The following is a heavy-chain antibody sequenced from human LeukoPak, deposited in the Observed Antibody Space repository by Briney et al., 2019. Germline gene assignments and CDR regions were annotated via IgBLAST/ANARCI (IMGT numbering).Heavy chain of an antibody. D-gene: IGHD3-10*01. CDR3: ARERINMVRGLSGMDV. V-gene: IGHV4-31*03. CDR1: GASINSGVFY. CDR2: ISYSGST. J-gene: IGHJ6*02. Sequence: PSETLSLTCTVSGASINSGVFYWSWIRQRPGKGLEWIGYISYSGSTYYNPSLQSRLNISVDTSQNQFSLKLSSVTAADTAVYYCARERINMVRGLSGMDVWGQGTTVTVSS.